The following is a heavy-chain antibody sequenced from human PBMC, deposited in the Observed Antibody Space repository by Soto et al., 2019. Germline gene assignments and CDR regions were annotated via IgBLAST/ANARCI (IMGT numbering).Heavy chain of an antibody. V-gene: IGHV3-33*01. Sequence: GGSLRLSCAASGFTFSSYGMHWVRQAPGKGLEWVAVIWYDGSNKYYADSVKGRFTISRDNSKNTLYLQMNSLRAEDTAVYYCARDFSGSYVFDYWGQGTLVTVS. CDR3: ARDFSGSYVFDY. CDR1: GFTFSSYG. D-gene: IGHD1-26*01. J-gene: IGHJ4*02. CDR2: IWYDGSNK.